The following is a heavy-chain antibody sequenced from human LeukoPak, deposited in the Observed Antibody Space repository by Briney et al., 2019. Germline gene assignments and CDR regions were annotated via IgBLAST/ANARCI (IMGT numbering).Heavy chain of an antibody. CDR3: AKPTRGSGSFLIDY. CDR1: GFTFSSSG. Sequence: GGSLRLSCAASGFTFSSSGMHWVRQAPGKGLEWVAVIWNGGSYEYYGDPVKGRFTISRDNSKNTLYLQMNNLRADDTAVYFCAKPTRGSGSFLIDYWGQGTLVTVFS. CDR2: IWNGGSYE. V-gene: IGHV3-33*03. D-gene: IGHD1-26*01. J-gene: IGHJ4*02.